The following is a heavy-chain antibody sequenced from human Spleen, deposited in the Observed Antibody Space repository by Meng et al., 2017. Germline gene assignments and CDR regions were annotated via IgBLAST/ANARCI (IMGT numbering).Heavy chain of an antibody. CDR3: ASARRGSGDSYLGYDYGMDV. CDR1: GGTFSSYT. J-gene: IGHJ6*02. V-gene: IGHV1-69*02. Sequence: SVKVSCKASGGTFSSYTISWVRQAPGQGREWMGRIIPILGIANYAQKFQGRVTITADKSTSTAYMELSSKRSEETAVDYCASARRGSGDSYLGYDYGMDVWGQGTLVTVSS. D-gene: IGHD5-18*01. CDR2: IIPILGIA.